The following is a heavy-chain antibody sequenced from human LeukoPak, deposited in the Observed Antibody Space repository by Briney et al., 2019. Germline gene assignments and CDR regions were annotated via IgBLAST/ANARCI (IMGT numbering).Heavy chain of an antibody. CDR1: GGSFSTYY. CDR3: ARDRAAGIGTFVY. Sequence: SETLSLTCAVYGGSFSTYYWNWIRQPPGKGLEWIGEINHSGIANYNPSLKSRVIISVDTSKNQFSLKLSSVTAADTAVYYCARDRAAGIGTFVYWGQGTLVTVSS. CDR2: INHSGIA. V-gene: IGHV4-34*01. J-gene: IGHJ4*02. D-gene: IGHD6-13*01.